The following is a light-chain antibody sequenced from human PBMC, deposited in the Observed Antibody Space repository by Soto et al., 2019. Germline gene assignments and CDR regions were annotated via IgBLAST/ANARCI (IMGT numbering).Light chain of an antibody. V-gene: IGKV3-15*01. J-gene: IGKJ1*01. CDR2: CAS. CDR1: QSVTTN. Sequence: EIVMTQSPATLSLSPGERAALSCRASQSVTTNLAWYRQKTGQAPRLLIYCASTRATDIPARFSGSGSGTEFTLTISSLQSEDFAIYYCQQYNKWPLTFGQGTKVEIK. CDR3: QQYNKWPLT.